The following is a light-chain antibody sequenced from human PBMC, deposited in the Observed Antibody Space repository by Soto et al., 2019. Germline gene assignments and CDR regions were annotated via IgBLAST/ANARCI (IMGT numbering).Light chain of an antibody. Sequence: EFVLTQSPGTLSLSPGERATLSCRASQTVRNNYLAWYQQKPGQAPRLLIYDASSRATGIPDRFSGGGSGTDFTLTISRLEPEDSAVYYCQQFSSDPLTFGGGTKV. CDR3: QQFSSDPLT. J-gene: IGKJ4*01. V-gene: IGKV3-20*01. CDR2: DAS. CDR1: QTVRNNY.